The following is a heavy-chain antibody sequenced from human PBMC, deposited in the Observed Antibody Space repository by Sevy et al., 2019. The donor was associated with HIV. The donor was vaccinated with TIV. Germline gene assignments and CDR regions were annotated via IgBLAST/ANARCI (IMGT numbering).Heavy chain of an antibody. CDR1: GFTFSNAW. CDR3: TPDFCRGGSCSIPFDY. CDR2: IKSKTDGGTT. Sequence: GGSLRLSCAASGFTFSNAWMSWVRQAPGKGLEWVGRIKSKTDGGTTDYAAPVKGRFTISRDDSKNTLYLQMNSLKTGDTGVDYCTPDFCRGGSCSIPFDYWGQGTLVTVSS. V-gene: IGHV3-15*01. D-gene: IGHD2-15*01. J-gene: IGHJ4*02.